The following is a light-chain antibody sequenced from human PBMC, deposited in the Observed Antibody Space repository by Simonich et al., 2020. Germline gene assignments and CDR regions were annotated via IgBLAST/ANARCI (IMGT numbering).Light chain of an antibody. CDR1: KSVSSN. J-gene: IGKJ4*01. CDR2: GAS. V-gene: IGKV3-15*01. CDR3: QQYNNWPLT. Sequence: EIVMTQSPATLSVSPGERATLPCRASKSVSSNFAWYQQKPGQAPRLLIYGASTRATGIPARFSGSGSGTEFTLTISSMQSEDFAVYYCQQYNNWPLTFGGGTKVEIK.